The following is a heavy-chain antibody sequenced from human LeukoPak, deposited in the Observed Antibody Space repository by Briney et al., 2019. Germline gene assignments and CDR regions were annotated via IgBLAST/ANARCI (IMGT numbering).Heavy chain of an antibody. CDR2: IYPGDSDT. D-gene: IGHD3-22*01. V-gene: IGHV5-51*01. CDR3: ARQMVGYYDSSGYSPYFDY. CDR1: GYSFTSYW. J-gene: IGHJ4*02. Sequence: EESLKISCKGSGYSFTSYWIGWVRQMPGKGLEWMGIIYPGDSDTRYSPSFQGQVTISADKSISTAYLQWSSLKASDTATYYCARQMVGYYDSSGYSPYFDYWGQGTLVTVSS.